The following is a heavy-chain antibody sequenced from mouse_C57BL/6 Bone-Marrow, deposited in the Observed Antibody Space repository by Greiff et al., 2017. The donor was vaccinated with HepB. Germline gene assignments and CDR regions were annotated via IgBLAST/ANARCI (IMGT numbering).Heavy chain of an antibody. Sequence: EVKLMESGGDLVKPGGSLKLSCAASGFTFSSYGMSWVRQTPDKRLEWVATISSGGSYTYYPDSVKGRFTISRDNAKNTLYLQMSSLKSEDTAMYYCARNYYGSSSYWYFDVWGTGTTVTVSS. CDR2: ISSGGSYT. V-gene: IGHV5-6*01. CDR1: GFTFSSYG. CDR3: ARNYYGSSSYWYFDV. J-gene: IGHJ1*03. D-gene: IGHD1-1*01.